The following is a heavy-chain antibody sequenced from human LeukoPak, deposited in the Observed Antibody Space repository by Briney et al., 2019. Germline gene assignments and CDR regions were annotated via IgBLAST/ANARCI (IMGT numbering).Heavy chain of an antibody. CDR2: INHSGST. CDR1: GGSFSGYY. CDR3: ARSRIYYYGMDV. Sequence: SETLSLTCAVYGGSFSGYYWSWIRQPPGKGLEWIGEINHSGSTNYNPSLKSRVTISVHTSKNQFSLKLSSVTAADTAVYYCARSRIYYYGMDVWGQGTTVTVSS. J-gene: IGHJ6*02. V-gene: IGHV4-34*01. D-gene: IGHD2-15*01.